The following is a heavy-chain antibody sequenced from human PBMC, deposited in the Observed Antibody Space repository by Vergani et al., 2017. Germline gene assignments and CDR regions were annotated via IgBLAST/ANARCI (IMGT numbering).Heavy chain of an antibody. V-gene: IGHV3-48*04. D-gene: IGHD3/OR15-3a*01. Sequence: EVQLLESGGGSAQPGESLRLSCVASGFTFTAHGLNWVRQAPGKGLEWVSGISGQNFRTHYADSVKGRFTISRDNAKNSLYLQMNSLRAEDTAVYYCARDWTHGYYYYGMDVWGQGTTVTVSS. CDR3: ARDWTHGYYYYGMDV. CDR2: ISGQNFRT. CDR1: GFTFTAHG. J-gene: IGHJ6*02.